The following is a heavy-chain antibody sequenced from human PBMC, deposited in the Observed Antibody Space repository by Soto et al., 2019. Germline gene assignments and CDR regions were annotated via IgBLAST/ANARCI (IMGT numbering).Heavy chain of an antibody. CDR1: GFTFSNAW. D-gene: IGHD4-17*01. J-gene: IGHJ6*02. CDR2: IKSKTDGGTT. CDR3: TTDPMTTVTTSYYGMDV. V-gene: IGHV3-15*07. Sequence: GGSLRLSCAASGFTFSNAWMNWVRQAPGKGLEWVGRIKSKTDGGTTDYAAPVKGRFTISRDDSKNTLYLQMNSLKTEDTAVYYCTTDPMTTVTTSYYGMDVWGQGTTVTVSS.